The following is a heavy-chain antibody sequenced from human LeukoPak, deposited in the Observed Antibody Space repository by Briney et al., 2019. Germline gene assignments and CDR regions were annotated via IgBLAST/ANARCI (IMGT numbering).Heavy chain of an antibody. CDR3: ARQGSRGIAAAGWFDY. CDR2: INSDGSEK. Sequence: GGSLRLSCAASGFPFSSHWLSWFRQSPGRGLEWVAHINSDGSEKNYVDSVKGRFTISRDNSKNTLYLQMNSLRAEDTAVYYCARQGSRGIAAAGWFDYWGQGTLVTVSS. CDR1: GFPFSSHW. D-gene: IGHD6-13*01. J-gene: IGHJ4*02. V-gene: IGHV3-7*01.